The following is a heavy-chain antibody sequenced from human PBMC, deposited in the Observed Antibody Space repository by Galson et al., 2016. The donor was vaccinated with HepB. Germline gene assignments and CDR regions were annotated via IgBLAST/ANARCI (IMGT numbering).Heavy chain of an antibody. Sequence: SLRLSCATSGFTLSDDYMGWIRQAPGKGLEWISYISASSYYTNYADSVKGRFTVSRDNARNSLFLQMNSLRAEDTAVYYCARGRGHSYGYASLYFDSWGQGTLVTVSS. V-gene: IGHV3-11*06. CDR3: ARGRGHSYGYASLYFDS. J-gene: IGHJ4*02. D-gene: IGHD5-18*01. CDR2: ISASSYYT. CDR1: GFTLSDDY.